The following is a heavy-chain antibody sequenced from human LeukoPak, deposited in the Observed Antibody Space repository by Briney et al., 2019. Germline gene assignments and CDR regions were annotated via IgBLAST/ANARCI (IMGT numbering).Heavy chain of an antibody. Sequence: GGSLRLSCAASGFTFSSYGMHWVRQAPGKGLEWVAFIRYDGSNKYYADSVKGRFTISRDNSKNTLYLQMNSLRAEDTAVYYCAKVGADIVVVPAAHYFDYWGQGTLVTVSS. CDR1: GFTFSSYG. D-gene: IGHD2-2*01. V-gene: IGHV3-30*02. CDR3: AKVGADIVVVPAAHYFDY. J-gene: IGHJ4*02. CDR2: IRYDGSNK.